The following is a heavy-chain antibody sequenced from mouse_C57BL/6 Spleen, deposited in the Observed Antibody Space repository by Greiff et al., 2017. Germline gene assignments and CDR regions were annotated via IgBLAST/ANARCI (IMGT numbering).Heavy chain of an antibody. V-gene: IGHV5-4*01. D-gene: IGHD2-5*01. Sequence: EVQGVESGGGLVKPGGSLKLSCAASGFTFSSYAMSWVRQTPEKRLEWVATISDGGSYTYYPDNVKGRFTISRDNAKNNLYLQMSHLKSEDTAMYYCARENSNYGFDYWGQGTTLTVSS. J-gene: IGHJ2*01. CDR3: ARENSNYGFDY. CDR2: ISDGGSYT. CDR1: GFTFSSYA.